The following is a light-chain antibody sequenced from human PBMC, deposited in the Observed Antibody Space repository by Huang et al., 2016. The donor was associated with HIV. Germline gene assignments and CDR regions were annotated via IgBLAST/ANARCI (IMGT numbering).Light chain of an antibody. J-gene: IGKJ3*01. V-gene: IGKV3-11*01. Sequence: EIVLTQSPSTLSLSPGERATLTCRASQSVGSFLAWYQQKPGQAPRLLIYDASSRATGIPDRCSGSGSGTDFTLTISSLEAEDFAVYYCQQRTYSFTFGPGTKVDI. CDR3: QQRTYSFT. CDR2: DAS. CDR1: QSVGSF.